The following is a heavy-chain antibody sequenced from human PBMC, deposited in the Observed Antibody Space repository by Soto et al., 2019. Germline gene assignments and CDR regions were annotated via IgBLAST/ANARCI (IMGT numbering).Heavy chain of an antibody. D-gene: IGHD3-22*01. Sequence: ASVKVSCKASGYTFTSYGISWVRQAPGQGLEWMGWISAYNGNTNYAQKLQGRVTMTTDTSTSTAYMELRGLRSDDTAVYYCARESWVDYYDSSGYPESNYYYYGMDVWGQGTTVTVSS. CDR2: ISAYNGNT. CDR3: ARESWVDYYDSSGYPESNYYYYGMDV. CDR1: GYTFTSYG. J-gene: IGHJ6*02. V-gene: IGHV1-18*01.